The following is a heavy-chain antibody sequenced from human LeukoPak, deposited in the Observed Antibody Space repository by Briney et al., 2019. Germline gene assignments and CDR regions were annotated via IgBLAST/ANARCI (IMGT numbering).Heavy chain of an antibody. Sequence: GASVKVSCKASGYTFTGYYMHWVRQAPGQGLEWMGWINPNSGGTNYAQKFQGRVTMTRDTSISTAYMELSRLRSDDTAVYYCANSLSSRLYYYYGMDVWGQGTTVTVSS. J-gene: IGHJ6*02. CDR2: INPNSGGT. CDR3: ANSLSSRLYYYYGMDV. V-gene: IGHV1-2*02. CDR1: GYTFTGYY. D-gene: IGHD1-26*01.